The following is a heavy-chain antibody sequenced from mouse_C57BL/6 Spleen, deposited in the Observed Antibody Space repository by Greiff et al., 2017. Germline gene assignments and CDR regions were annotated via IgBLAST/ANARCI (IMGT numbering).Heavy chain of an antibody. D-gene: IGHD1-1*01. V-gene: IGHV1-69*01. CDR3: ARGYSSLYYYAMDY. CDR2: IDPSDSYT. Sequence: QVQLQQPGAELVMPGASVKLSCKASGYTFTSYWMHWVKQRPGQGLEWIGEIDPSDSYTNYNQKFKGKSTLTVDKSSSTAYMQLSSLTSEDSAVYYCARGYSSLYYYAMDYWGQGTSVTVSS. J-gene: IGHJ4*01. CDR1: GYTFTSYW.